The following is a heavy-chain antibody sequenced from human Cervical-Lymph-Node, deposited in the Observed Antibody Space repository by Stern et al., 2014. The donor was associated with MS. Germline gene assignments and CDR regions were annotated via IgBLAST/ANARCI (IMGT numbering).Heavy chain of an antibody. CDR3: ASWGGWLDERYFDY. D-gene: IGHD3-10*01. J-gene: IGHJ4*02. Sequence: QVQLQESGPGLVKPSGTLSLTCAVSGGSIRSNSWWSWVRQPPGKGLEWIGEIFHSGISHYNPSVESRVTISVDKSKNQFSLNLTSVTAADTAVYYCASWGGWLDERYFDYWGQGILVIVSS. CDR2: IFHSGIS. V-gene: IGHV4-4*02. CDR1: GGSIRSNSW.